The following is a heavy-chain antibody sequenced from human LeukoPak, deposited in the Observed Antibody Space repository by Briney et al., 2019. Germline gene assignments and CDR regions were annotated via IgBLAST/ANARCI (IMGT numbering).Heavy chain of an antibody. CDR1: GFTVSSNY. CDR3: ARKGAYCSGGSCYSDY. J-gene: IGHJ4*02. Sequence: PGGSLRLSCAASGFTVSSNYMSWVRQAPGKGLEWVSAISGSGGSTYYADSVKGRFTISRDNSKNTLYLQTNSLRAEDTAVYYCARKGAYCSGGSCYSDYWGQGTLVTVSS. CDR2: ISGSGGST. V-gene: IGHV3-23*01. D-gene: IGHD2-15*01.